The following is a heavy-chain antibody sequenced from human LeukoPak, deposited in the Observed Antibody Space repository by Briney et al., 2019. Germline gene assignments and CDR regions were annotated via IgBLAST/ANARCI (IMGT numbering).Heavy chain of an antibody. CDR1: GYTFTSYA. J-gene: IGHJ4*02. V-gene: IGHV1-69*13. CDR2: IIPIFGTA. CDR3: AREAAMTTVPDY. Sequence: ASVKVSCKASGYTFTSYAMHWVRQAPGQRLEWMGGIIPIFGTANYAQKFQGRVTITADESTSTAYMELRSLRSDDTAVYYCAREAAMTTVPDYWGQGTLVTVSS. D-gene: IGHD4-11*01.